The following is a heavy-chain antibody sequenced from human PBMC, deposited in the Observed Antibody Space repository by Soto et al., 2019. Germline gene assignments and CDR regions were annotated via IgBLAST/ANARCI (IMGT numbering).Heavy chain of an antibody. CDR1: GDSGNNNDFY. J-gene: IGHJ5*02. Sequence: QVHLQESGPGLVKPSETLSLTCTVSGDSGNNNDFYWAWIRQPPGKGLEWVVTFFYSGTTYHNPSLKRRVTASVDRSENQFSLKLTSVTASDTAVYYCARLEFRSGYYGGRFDPWGQGTLVTVSS. CDR3: ARLEFRSGYYGGRFDP. D-gene: IGHD3-3*01. CDR2: FFYSGTT. V-gene: IGHV4-39*01.